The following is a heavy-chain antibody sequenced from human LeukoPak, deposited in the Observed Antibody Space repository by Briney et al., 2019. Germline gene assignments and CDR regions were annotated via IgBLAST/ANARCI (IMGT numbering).Heavy chain of an antibody. J-gene: IGHJ3*02. CDR1: GFTFSNAW. V-gene: IGHV3-15*07. CDR2: IKSKTDGGTT. CDR3: AREDIVGATSGLRTAFDI. Sequence: GGSLRLSCAASGFTFSNAWMNWVRQAPGKGLEWVGRIKSKTDGGTTDYAAPVKGRFTISRDDSKNTLYLQMNSLKTEDTAVYYCAREDIVGATSGLRTAFDIWGQGTMVTVSS. D-gene: IGHD1-26*01.